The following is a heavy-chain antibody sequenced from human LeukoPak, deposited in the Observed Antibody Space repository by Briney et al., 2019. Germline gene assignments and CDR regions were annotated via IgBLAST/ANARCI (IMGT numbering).Heavy chain of an antibody. Sequence: GGSLRLSCAASGFTFSSYWMTWVRQAPGKRLEWVANIKQDGSEKYYVDSVKGRFTISRDNAKNSLSLHMNSLRAEDTAVYYCARDRGECTNGVCYYHDFDYWGQGTLVTVSS. CDR3: ARDRGECTNGVCYYHDFDY. CDR1: GFTFSSYW. D-gene: IGHD2-8*01. V-gene: IGHV3-7*01. CDR2: IKQDGSEK. J-gene: IGHJ4*02.